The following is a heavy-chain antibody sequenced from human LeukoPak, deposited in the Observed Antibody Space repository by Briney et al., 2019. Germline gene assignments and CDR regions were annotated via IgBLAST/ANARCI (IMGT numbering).Heavy chain of an antibody. Sequence: GGSLRLSCAAYGFTLSSHSMNWVRQAPGKGLEWVSSISSSSSYIHSADSVKGRFTISRDNAKNSMYLQMNSLRAEDTAVYYCARDLYDSGAYSSPIDYWGQGTLVTVSS. CDR3: ARDLYDSGAYSSPIDY. CDR1: GFTLSSHS. V-gene: IGHV3-21*01. J-gene: IGHJ4*02. CDR2: ISSSSSYI. D-gene: IGHD3-22*01.